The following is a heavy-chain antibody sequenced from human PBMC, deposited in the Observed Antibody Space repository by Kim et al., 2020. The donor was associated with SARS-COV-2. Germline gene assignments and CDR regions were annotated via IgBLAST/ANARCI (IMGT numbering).Heavy chain of an antibody. J-gene: IGHJ4*02. V-gene: IGHV3-15*01. CDR1: GFTFSNAW. CDR3: TTTIVGAIYFDY. Sequence: GGSLRLSCAASGFTFSNAWMSWVRQALGKGLEWVGRIKSKTDGGTTDYAAPVKGRFTISRDDSKNTLYLQMNSLKTEDTAVYYCTTTIVGAIYFDYWGQGTLVTVSS. D-gene: IGHD1-26*01. CDR2: IKSKTDGGTT.